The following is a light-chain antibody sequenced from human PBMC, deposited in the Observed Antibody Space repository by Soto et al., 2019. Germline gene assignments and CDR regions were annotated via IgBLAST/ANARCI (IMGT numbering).Light chain of an antibody. CDR3: KQSYSTPLT. V-gene: IGKV1-39*01. CDR2: AAS. J-gene: IGKJ3*01. Sequence: DIQMTQSPSSLSASVGNTITITCRASQSISSYLNWYQQKPGKAPKLLIYAASSLQSGVPSRFSGSGSGTDFTLTMSSLQPEEFATYYCKQSYSTPLTVGRGIKVVIK. CDR1: QSISSY.